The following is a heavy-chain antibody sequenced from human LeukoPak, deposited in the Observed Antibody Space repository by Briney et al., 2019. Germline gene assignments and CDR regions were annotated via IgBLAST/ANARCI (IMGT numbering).Heavy chain of an antibody. D-gene: IGHD2-15*01. CDR1: GFTFSNYW. V-gene: IGHV3-7*03. CDR3: ANVWGVVVAARF. CDR2: IKQDGSEK. J-gene: IGHJ6*04. Sequence: GGSLRLSCEASGFTFSNYWMSWVRQAPGKGLEWVANIKQDGSEKNYVDSVKGRFTISRDNSKNTLYLQMNSLSPEDTAVYYCANVWGVVVAARFWGKGTTVSISS.